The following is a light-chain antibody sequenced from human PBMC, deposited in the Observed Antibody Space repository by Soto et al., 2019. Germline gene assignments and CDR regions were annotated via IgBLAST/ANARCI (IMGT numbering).Light chain of an antibody. V-gene: IGKV1D-12*01. CDR1: QDIRTW. CDR2: AAS. J-gene: IGKJ4*01. Sequence: DIQMTQSPSSVSASVGDRVTITCRASQDIRTWLAWYQQTPGKAPKLLINAASSLRGGVPSRFSGSGIGAECTLTISSPQPEDFATYYSQHTYGRPPTFGGGTKVESK. CDR3: QHTYGRPPT.